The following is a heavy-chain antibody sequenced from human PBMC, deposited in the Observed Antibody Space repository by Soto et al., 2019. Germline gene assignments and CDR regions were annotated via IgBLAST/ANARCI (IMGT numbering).Heavy chain of an antibody. Sequence: GASVKVSCKASGYTFTSYGISWVRQAPGQGLEWMGWISAYNGNTNYAQKLQGRVTMTTDTSTSTAYMELRSLRSDDTAVYYCARDRLRYFDFSEVPFDYWGQGTLVTVSS. V-gene: IGHV1-18*01. J-gene: IGHJ4*02. D-gene: IGHD3-9*01. CDR3: ARDRLRYFDFSEVPFDY. CDR1: GYTFTSYG. CDR2: ISAYNGNT.